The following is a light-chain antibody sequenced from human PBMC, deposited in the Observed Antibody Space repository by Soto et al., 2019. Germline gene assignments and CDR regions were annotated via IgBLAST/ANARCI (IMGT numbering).Light chain of an antibody. CDR3: MQALQIPQT. V-gene: IGKV2-28*01. Sequence: DIVMTQSPLSLSVTPGEPASISCRSSQSLLHRNGYNYLDWYLQKPGQSPQLLIYLGSNRASGVPDRFSGSGSGTDFTLKISRVEAEDVGVYYCMQALQIPQTFGQGTKVEIK. CDR2: LGS. J-gene: IGKJ1*01. CDR1: QSLLHRNGYNY.